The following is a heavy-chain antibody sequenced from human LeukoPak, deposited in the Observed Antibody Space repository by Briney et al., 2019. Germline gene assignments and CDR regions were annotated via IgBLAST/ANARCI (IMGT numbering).Heavy chain of an antibody. CDR1: GVSVTRYY. CDR2: IYTSGST. V-gene: IGHV4-4*07. CDR3: ARFTKDSSSCSGYYFDY. Sequence: SETLSLTCTVSGVSVTRYYWRWLRQPAGEGLEGIGRIYTSGSTIYNPPLRSRLTMSVDTSKNHFSLNLSSVTAASTAVYYCARFTKDSSSCSGYYFDYWGQGTLVTVSP. J-gene: IGHJ4*02. D-gene: IGHD6-13*01.